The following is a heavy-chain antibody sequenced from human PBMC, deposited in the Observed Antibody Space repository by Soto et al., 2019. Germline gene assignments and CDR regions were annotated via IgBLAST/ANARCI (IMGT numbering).Heavy chain of an antibody. CDR1: GGTFSSYA. CDR2: IIPIPGTA. CDR3: ARSQGSSTSLEIYYYYYYGMDV. J-gene: IGHJ6*02. Sequence: QVQLVQSGAEVKKPGSSVKVSCKASGGTFSSYAISWVRQAPGQGLEWMGGIIPIPGTANYAQKFQGRVTITVDEYTSTAYMELSSLRSEDTAVYYCARSQGSSTSLEIYYYYYYGMDVWGQGTTVTVSS. V-gene: IGHV1-69*01. D-gene: IGHD2-2*01.